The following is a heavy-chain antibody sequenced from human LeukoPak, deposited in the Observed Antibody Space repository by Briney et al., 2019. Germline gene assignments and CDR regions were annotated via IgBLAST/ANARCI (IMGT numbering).Heavy chain of an antibody. CDR3: ARVGGTVTNSYYYYYMDV. CDR1: GGTFSSYA. Sequence: EASVKVSCKASGGTFSSYAISWVRQAPGQGLEWMGGIIPIFGTANYAQKFQGGVTITTDESTSTAYMELSSLRSEDTAVYYCARVGGTVTNSYYYYYMDVWGKGTTVTVSS. D-gene: IGHD4-11*01. J-gene: IGHJ6*03. CDR2: IIPIFGTA. V-gene: IGHV1-69*05.